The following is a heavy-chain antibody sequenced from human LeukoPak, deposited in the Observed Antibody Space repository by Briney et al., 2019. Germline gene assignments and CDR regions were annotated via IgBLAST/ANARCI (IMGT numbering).Heavy chain of an antibody. CDR3: ARGSRSVGFGDTLYYFDY. CDR1: GFSVSSNY. CDR2: IYSGGST. Sequence: GGSLRLSCAASGFSVSSNYMSWVRQAPGKGLEWVSVIYSGGSTYYADSVKGRFTISRHNSKNTLYLQMNSLRAEDTAVYYCARGSRSVGFGDTLYYFDYWGQGTLVTVSS. J-gene: IGHJ4*02. V-gene: IGHV3-53*04. D-gene: IGHD3-10*01.